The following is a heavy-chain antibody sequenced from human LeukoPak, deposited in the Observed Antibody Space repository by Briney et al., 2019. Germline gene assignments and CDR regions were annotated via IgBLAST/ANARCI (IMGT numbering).Heavy chain of an antibody. CDR3: AKDHPRYSSGWYAGLYFDY. Sequence: PGQSLGLSCAASGFTLRIHGMHWVRQASAKGLEWVAVISYDGSNKYYADSGKGRFTIPRDNSKNTLYLQMNSLRAEDTAVYYCAKDHPRYSSGWYAGLYFDYWGQGTLVTVSS. CDR2: ISYDGSNK. J-gene: IGHJ4*02. D-gene: IGHD6-19*01. CDR1: GFTLRIHG. V-gene: IGHV3-30*18.